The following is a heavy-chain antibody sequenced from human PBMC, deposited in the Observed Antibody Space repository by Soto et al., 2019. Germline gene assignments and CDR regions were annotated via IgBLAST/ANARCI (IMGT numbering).Heavy chain of an antibody. J-gene: IGHJ4*02. CDR3: ARGRGIVATINRSLLFDY. D-gene: IGHD5-12*01. CDR1: GGSISSGGYY. CDR2: IYYRGST. Sequence: QVQLQESGPGLVKPSQTLSLTCTVSGGSISSGGYYWSWIRQHPGKGLEWIGYIYYRGSTYYNPSLTRRVTISVDTSKNQFSLKLSSVTAADTAVYYCARGRGIVATINRSLLFDYWGQGTLVTVSS. V-gene: IGHV4-31*03.